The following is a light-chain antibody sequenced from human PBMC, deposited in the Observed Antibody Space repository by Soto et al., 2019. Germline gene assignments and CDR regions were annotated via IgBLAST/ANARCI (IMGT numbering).Light chain of an antibody. V-gene: IGKV1-5*03. CDR3: QQFNNCSWT. CDR1: QSISIW. J-gene: IGKJ1*01. CDR2: KAS. Sequence: DIQMTQSPSTLSASVGDRVTITCRASQSISIWLAWYQQKPGKAPKLLIYKASTLKSGVPSRFSGSGSGTEVTLTISSLQPDDFATDYCQQFNNCSWTFGQGTKVEIK.